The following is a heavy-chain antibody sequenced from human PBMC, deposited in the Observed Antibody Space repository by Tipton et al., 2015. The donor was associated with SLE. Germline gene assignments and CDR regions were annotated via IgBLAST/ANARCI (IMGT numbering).Heavy chain of an antibody. V-gene: IGHV4-59*11. Sequence: TLSLTCTVSGGSISSHYWSWIRQPPGKGLEWIGYIYYSGSTNYNPSLKSRVTISVDTSKNQFSLKLSSVTAADTAVYYCARDRGAARPYYYYYGMDVWGQGTTVTVSS. CDR3: ARDRGAARPYYYYYGMDV. CDR1: GGSISSHY. J-gene: IGHJ6*02. D-gene: IGHD6-6*01. CDR2: IYYSGST.